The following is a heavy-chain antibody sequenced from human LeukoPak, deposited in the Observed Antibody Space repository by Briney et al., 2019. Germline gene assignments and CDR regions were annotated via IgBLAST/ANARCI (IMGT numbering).Heavy chain of an antibody. J-gene: IGHJ4*02. V-gene: IGHV1-2*02. Sequence: ASVKVSCKASGYTFTAYYMHWARQAPGQGLEWMGWINLNSGGTNYAQKFQGRVTMTRDTAISTAYMELSRLTSDDTAVYYCARSPDYGDYVLYFFDSWGQGTLVTVSS. CDR3: ARSPDYGDYVLYFFDS. CDR2: INLNSGGT. D-gene: IGHD4-17*01. CDR1: GYTFTAYY.